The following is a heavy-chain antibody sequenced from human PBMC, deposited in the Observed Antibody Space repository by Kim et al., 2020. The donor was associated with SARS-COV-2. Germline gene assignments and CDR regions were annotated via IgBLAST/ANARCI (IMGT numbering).Heavy chain of an antibody. J-gene: IGHJ4*01. CDR3: ARDRGYYDSSGLVDY. V-gene: IGHV3-30*04. CDR2: ISYDGSNK. CDR1: GFTFSSYA. Sequence: GGSLRLSCAASGFTFSSYAMHWVRQAPGKGLEWVAVISYDGSNKYYADSVKGRFTISRDNSKNTLYLQMNSLRAEDTAVYYCARDRGYYDSSGLVDYWG. D-gene: IGHD3-22*01.